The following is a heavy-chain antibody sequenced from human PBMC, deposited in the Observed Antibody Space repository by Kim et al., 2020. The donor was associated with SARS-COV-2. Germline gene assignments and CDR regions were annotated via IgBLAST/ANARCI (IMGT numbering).Heavy chain of an antibody. CDR3: ARRGFSGYDLDH. CDR1: GYRFSNYW. CDR2: IYPDDSHT. Sequence: GESLKISCKGSGYRFSNYWIGWVRQLPGKGLEWMGFIYPDDSHTRYSPSFQGQVTISADKSISTAYLQWSSLKASDTAIYYCARRGFSGYDLDHWGQGTLVSVSS. J-gene: IGHJ4*02. D-gene: IGHD5-12*01. V-gene: IGHV5-51*01.